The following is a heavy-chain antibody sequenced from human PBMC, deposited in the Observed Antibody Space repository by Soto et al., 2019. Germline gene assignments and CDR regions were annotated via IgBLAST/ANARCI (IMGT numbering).Heavy chain of an antibody. J-gene: IGHJ5*02. CDR3: ARVGSGVAVAGRWFDP. V-gene: IGHV1-69*01. Sequence: QVQLVQSGAEVKKPGSSVKVSCKASGGTFSSYAISWVRQAPGQGLEWMGGIIPIFGTANYAQKFQGRVTIPADESTSTAYMELSSLRSEDTAVYYCARVGSGVAVAGRWFDPWGQGTLVTVSS. D-gene: IGHD6-19*01. CDR2: IIPIFGTA. CDR1: GGTFSSYA.